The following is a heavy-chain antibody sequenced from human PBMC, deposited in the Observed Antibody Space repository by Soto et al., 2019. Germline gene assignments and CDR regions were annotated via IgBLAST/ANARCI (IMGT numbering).Heavy chain of an antibody. CDR2: ISGSGDRT. J-gene: IGHJ5*02. Sequence: PGGSLRQSWVAAGFTFSSYAMGWFRKAPGKGLEWVSSISGSGDRTYYADSVKGRFTISRNNSKNTLYLQMNSLRAEDTAVYYCARGPYTSSSEWFDPWGQGTLVTVSS. D-gene: IGHD6-6*01. V-gene: IGHV3-23*01. CDR1: GFTFSSYA. CDR3: ARGPYTSSSEWFDP.